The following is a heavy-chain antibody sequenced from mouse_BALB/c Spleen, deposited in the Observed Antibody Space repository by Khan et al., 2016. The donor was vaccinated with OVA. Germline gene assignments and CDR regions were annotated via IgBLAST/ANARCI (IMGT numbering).Heavy chain of an antibody. CDR2: VSTGGHYT. CDR1: GFTFSTYG. D-gene: IGHD1-1*01. V-gene: IGHV5-6*01. J-gene: IGHJ3*01. CDR3: ARLAYYYDSGGFAY. Sequence: EVELVESGGDVVQPGGSLKLSCAASGFTFSTYGMSWVRQTPGKRLAWVATVSTGGHYTYYPDTVKGRFTISRDNAKNPLYLPLNSLKSEDTAMFYCARLAYYYDSGGFAYWGQGTLVTVSA.